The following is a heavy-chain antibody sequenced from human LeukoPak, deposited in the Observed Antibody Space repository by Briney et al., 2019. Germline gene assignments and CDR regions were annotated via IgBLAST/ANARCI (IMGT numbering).Heavy chain of an antibody. Sequence: GASVKVSCKASGYTFTGYYMHWVRQTPGQGLEWMGWINPNSGGTNYAQKFQGRVTMTRDTSTSTAYMDLRSLRSDDTAIYFCARSDLATITAGPFEYWGQGTLVAVSS. CDR1: GYTFTGYY. V-gene: IGHV1-2*02. CDR2: INPNSGGT. CDR3: ARSDLATITAGPFEY. D-gene: IGHD5-12*01. J-gene: IGHJ4*02.